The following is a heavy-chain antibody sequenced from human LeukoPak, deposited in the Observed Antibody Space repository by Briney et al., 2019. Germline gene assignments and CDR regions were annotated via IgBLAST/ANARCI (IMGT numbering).Heavy chain of an antibody. CDR3: ASIRGVNLDY. J-gene: IGHJ4*02. CDR2: IYHSGST. V-gene: IGHV4-38-2*02. CDR1: GYSISSGYY. D-gene: IGHD3-10*01. Sequence: PSETLSLTCTVSGYSISSGYYWGWIRQPSGKGLEWIGSIYHSGSTYYNPSLKSRVTISVDTSKNQFSLKLSSVTAADTAVYYCASIRGVNLDYWGQGTLVTVSS.